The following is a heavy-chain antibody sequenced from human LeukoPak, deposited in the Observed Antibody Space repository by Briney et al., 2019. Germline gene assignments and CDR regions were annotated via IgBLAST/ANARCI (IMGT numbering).Heavy chain of an antibody. CDR1: GGSISSYY. J-gene: IGHJ4*02. V-gene: IGHV4-59*08. CDR2: IYYSGST. Sequence: SETLSLTCTVSGGSISSYYWSWIRQPPGKGLEWIGYIYYSGSTNYNPSLKSRVTISVDTSKYQFSLKLSSVTAADTAVYYCARHPTKGSSIDYWGQGTLVTVSS. CDR3: ARHPTKGSSIDY. D-gene: IGHD6-6*01.